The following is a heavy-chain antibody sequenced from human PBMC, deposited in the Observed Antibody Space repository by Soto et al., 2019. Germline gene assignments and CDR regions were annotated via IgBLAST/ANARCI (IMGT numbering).Heavy chain of an antibody. J-gene: IGHJ5*02. Sequence: PSETLSLTCTVSGGSISSYYWSWIRQPPGKGLEWIGYIYYSGSTNYNPSLKSRVTISVDTSKNQFSLKLGSVTAADTAVYYCARDSVRGPRSWFDPWGQGTLVTVSS. CDR1: GGSISSYY. CDR2: IYYSGST. V-gene: IGHV4-59*01. CDR3: ARDSVRGPRSWFDP. D-gene: IGHD3-16*01.